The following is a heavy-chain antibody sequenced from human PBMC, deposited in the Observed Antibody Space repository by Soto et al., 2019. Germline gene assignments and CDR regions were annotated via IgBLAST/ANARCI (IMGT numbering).Heavy chain of an antibody. V-gene: IGHV4-4*07. Sequence: PSETLSLTCSVSGVSMRNSYWTWIRQPAGKGLEWIGRISTSGNTNYNPSLNSRLTMSVDTSKNQVSLKLTTVTAADTAAYYCARGGGVPALGDPWGQGTLVTVSS. CDR3: ARGGGVPALGDP. D-gene: IGHD3-16*01. CDR2: ISTSGNT. CDR1: GVSMRNSY. J-gene: IGHJ5*02.